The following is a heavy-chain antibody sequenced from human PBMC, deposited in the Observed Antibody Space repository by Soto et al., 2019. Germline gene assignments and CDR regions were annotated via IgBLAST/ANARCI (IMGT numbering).Heavy chain of an antibody. V-gene: IGHV4-59*01. CDR2: IYYSGIT. J-gene: IGHJ6*02. D-gene: IGHD1-20*01. CDR3: ARYKSNYYYGLDV. Sequence: SETLSLTCTVSGGSISSYYWSWIRQPPGKGLEWIGYIYYSGITNYNPSLKSRVTISVDTSKNQFSLKLSSVTAADTAVYYCARYKSNYYYGLDVRGQGTTVTVSS. CDR1: GGSISSYY.